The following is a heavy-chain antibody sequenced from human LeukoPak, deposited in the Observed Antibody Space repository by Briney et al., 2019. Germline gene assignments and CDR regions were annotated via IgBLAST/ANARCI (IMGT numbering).Heavy chain of an antibody. CDR1: GFTFSDYY. V-gene: IGHV3-11*05. D-gene: IGHD5-12*01. CDR3: ARDSGYSGYSDY. CDR2: ISSSSSYT. Sequence: GSLRLSCAASGFTFSDYYMSWIRQAPGKGLEWVSYISSSSSYTDYADSVKGRFTISRDNAKNSLNLQMNSLRAEDTAVYYCARDSGYSGYSDYWGQGTLVTVSS. J-gene: IGHJ4*02.